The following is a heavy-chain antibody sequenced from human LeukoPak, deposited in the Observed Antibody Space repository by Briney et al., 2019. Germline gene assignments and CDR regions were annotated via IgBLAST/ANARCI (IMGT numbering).Heavy chain of an antibody. J-gene: IGHJ6*02. V-gene: IGHV3-7*01. CDR3: ARDRWVFCGGSCYYYYGMDV. Sequence: GGSLRLSCAASGFTFSSYWMSWVRQAPGKGLEWVANIKQDGSEKSYVDSVKGRFTISRDNAKNSLYLQTNSLRAEDTAVYYCARDRWVFCGGSCYYYYGMDVWGQGTTVTVSS. D-gene: IGHD2-15*01. CDR1: GFTFSSYW. CDR2: IKQDGSEK.